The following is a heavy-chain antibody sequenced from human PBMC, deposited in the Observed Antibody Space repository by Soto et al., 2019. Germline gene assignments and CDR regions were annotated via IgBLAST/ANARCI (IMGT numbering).Heavy chain of an antibody. Sequence: GGSLRLSCAASGFTFSSYSMNWVRQAPGKGLEWVSYISSSSSTIYYADSVKGRFTISRDNAKNSLYLQMNSLRGEDTAVYYCARDRCSSTSCEYYYYYGMDVWGQGTTVTVSS. J-gene: IGHJ6*02. D-gene: IGHD2-2*01. CDR1: GFTFSSYS. V-gene: IGHV3-48*01. CDR3: ARDRCSSTSCEYYYYYGMDV. CDR2: ISSSSSTI.